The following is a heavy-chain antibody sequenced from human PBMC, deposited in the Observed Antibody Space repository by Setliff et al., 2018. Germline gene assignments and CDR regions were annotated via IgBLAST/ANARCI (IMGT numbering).Heavy chain of an antibody. CDR1: GGSFRGYY. D-gene: IGHD6-13*01. J-gene: IGHJ6*03. CDR2: IIDSGST. Sequence: SETLSLTCAVYGGSFRGYYWSWIRQPPGKRLEWIGEIIDSGSTNYNPSLKSRVTMSVDTSKNQFSLKLRSMTAADTAVYYCAKQGSYYYYMDVWGKGTTVTVSS. V-gene: IGHV4-34*12. CDR3: AKQGSYYYYMDV.